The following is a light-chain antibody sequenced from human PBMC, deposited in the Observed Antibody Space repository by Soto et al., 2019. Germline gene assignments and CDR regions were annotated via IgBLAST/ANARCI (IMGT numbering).Light chain of an antibody. CDR1: TVAVTSGYY. CDR3: LLYYYGAQV. J-gene: IGLJ3*02. Sequence: QTVVTQEPSLTVSPGGTVTLTCASSTVAVTSGYYPNWFQQKPGQAPRPLVYSISNKHSWTPARFSGSLLGDKAALTLSDVQPEDEAEYYFLLYYYGAQVFAGGTKLTVL. CDR2: SIS. V-gene: IGLV7-43*01.